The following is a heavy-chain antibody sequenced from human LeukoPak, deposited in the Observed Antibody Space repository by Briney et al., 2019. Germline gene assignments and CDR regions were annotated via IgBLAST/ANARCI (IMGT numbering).Heavy chain of an antibody. CDR3: AREGRYHDSSGYHIHPFDY. J-gene: IGHJ4*02. CDR1: GFTFSSYA. Sequence: PGRSLRLSCAASGFTFSSYAMHWVRQAPGKGLEWVAVISYDGSNKYYADSVKGRFTISRDNSKNTLYLQMNSLRAEDTAVYYCAREGRYHDSSGYHIHPFDYWGQGTLVTVSS. CDR2: ISYDGSNK. V-gene: IGHV3-30-3*01. D-gene: IGHD3-22*01.